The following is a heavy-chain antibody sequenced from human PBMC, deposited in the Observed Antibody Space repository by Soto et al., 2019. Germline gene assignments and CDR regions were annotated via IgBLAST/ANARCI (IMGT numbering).Heavy chain of an antibody. CDR1: GFTFRSYA. CDR2: ISYDGSNK. D-gene: IGHD3-3*01. V-gene: IGHV3-30-3*01. J-gene: IGHJ4*02. Sequence: QVQLVESGGCVVQPGRSLRLSCAASGFTFRSYAMHWVRQAPGKRLEWVAVISYDGSNKYYADSVKGRFTISRDNSKNTLVLQMHSLRAEDTAVYYCARDPGGTDFAEWPYYFDYWGQGTLVTVSS. CDR3: ARDPGGTDFAEWPYYFDY.